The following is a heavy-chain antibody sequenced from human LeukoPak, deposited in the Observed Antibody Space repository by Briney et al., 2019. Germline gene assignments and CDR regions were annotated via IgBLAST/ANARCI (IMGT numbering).Heavy chain of an antibody. CDR3: ARDHEDTATVGDY. CDR1: GFTFSSYN. Sequence: GGSLRLSCAASGFTFSSYNMNWVRQAPGKGLEWVSYISSSSTKHYADSVKGRFTISRDNAKNSLYLQMSSLRAEDTAVYYCARDHEDTATVGDYWGQGTLVTVSS. J-gene: IGHJ4*02. V-gene: IGHV3-48*01. D-gene: IGHD5-18*01. CDR2: ISSSSTK.